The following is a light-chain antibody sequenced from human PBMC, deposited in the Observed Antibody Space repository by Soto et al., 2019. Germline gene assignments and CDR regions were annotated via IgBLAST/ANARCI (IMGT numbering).Light chain of an antibody. CDR1: QSVSSH. J-gene: IGKJ4*01. CDR3: QQRSNWTLT. V-gene: IGKV3-11*01. Sequence: EIVLTQSPATLSLSPGERAALSCRASQSVSSHLAWYQQKPGQAPRLLIYDASNRATGIPARFSGSGSGTDFTLIISSLEPEDIAVYYCQQRSNWTLTFGGGTKVEIK. CDR2: DAS.